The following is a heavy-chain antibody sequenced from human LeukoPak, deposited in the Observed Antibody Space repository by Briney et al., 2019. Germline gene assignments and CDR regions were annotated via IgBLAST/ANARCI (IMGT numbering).Heavy chain of an antibody. Sequence: GGSLRLSCAASGXYFSSYWMSWVRQAPGKGLEWVANIKQDGSEKYYVDSVKGRFTISRDNTKNSLYLQMNSLRAEDTAVYYCARFWYGSGSYRVFDYWGQGTLVTVSS. CDR3: ARFWYGSGSYRVFDY. J-gene: IGHJ4*02. CDR1: GXYFSSYW. D-gene: IGHD3-10*01. CDR2: IKQDGSEK. V-gene: IGHV3-7*04.